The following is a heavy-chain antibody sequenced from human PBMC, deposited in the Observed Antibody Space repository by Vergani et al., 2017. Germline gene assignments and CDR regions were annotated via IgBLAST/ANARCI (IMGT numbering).Heavy chain of an antibody. CDR3: ARPTNSGSYFGLGY. J-gene: IGHJ4*02. D-gene: IGHD1-26*01. CDR1: GGSISSSSYY. V-gene: IGHV4-39*01. Sequence: QLQLQESGPGLVKPSETLSLTCTVSGGSISSSSYYWGWIRQPPGKGLEWIGRIYYSGSTYYNPSLKSRVTISVDTSKNQFSLKLSSVTAADTAVYYCARPTNSGSYFGLGYWGQGTLVTVSS. CDR2: IYYSGST.